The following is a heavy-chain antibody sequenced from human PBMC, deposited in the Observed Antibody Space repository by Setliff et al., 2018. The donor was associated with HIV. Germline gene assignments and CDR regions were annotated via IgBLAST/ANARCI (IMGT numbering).Heavy chain of an antibody. D-gene: IGHD3-22*01. Sequence: SETLSLTCAVSGGSISSSYYWGWLRQPPGKGLEWIASFSYSGTTYYSPSLKSRVTMSVDTSKNQFSLQLSSVTAADTAVYFCSTDSSGYYSFDYWGQGTLVTVSS. CDR2: FSYSGTT. CDR3: STDSSGYYSFDY. J-gene: IGHJ4*02. V-gene: IGHV4-39*02. CDR1: GGSISSSYY.